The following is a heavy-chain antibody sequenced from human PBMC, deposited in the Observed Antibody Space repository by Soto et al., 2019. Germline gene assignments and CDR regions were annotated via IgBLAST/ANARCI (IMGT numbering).Heavy chain of an antibody. Sequence: SETLSLTCTVSGGPFSRGGYYWSWIRQHPGKGLECIGYIFYTGSTYYNPTLKSRVTMSVDTSKRQFSLNLSSLTAADTAVYYCARRYGSAFDIWGQGTMVTVSS. D-gene: IGHD3-10*01. CDR3: ARRYGSAFDI. CDR2: IFYTGST. J-gene: IGHJ3*02. CDR1: GGPFSRGGYY. V-gene: IGHV4-31*03.